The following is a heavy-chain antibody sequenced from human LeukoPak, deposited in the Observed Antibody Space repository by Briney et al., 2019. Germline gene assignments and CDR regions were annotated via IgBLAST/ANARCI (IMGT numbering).Heavy chain of an antibody. CDR3: ARGMDYYGSGSYYNDP. Sequence: ASVKVSCKASGYTFTSYDINWVRQATGQGLEWMGWMNPNSGNTGYAQKFQGRVTMTRNTSISTAYMELSSLRSEDTAVYYCARGMDYYGSGSYYNDPWGQGTLVTVSS. CDR1: GYTFTSYD. V-gene: IGHV1-8*01. J-gene: IGHJ5*02. D-gene: IGHD3-10*01. CDR2: MNPNSGNT.